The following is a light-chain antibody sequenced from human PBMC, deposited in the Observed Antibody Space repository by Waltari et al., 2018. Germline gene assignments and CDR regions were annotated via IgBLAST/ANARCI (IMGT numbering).Light chain of an antibody. V-gene: IGLV3-25*03. CDR2: KDT. Sequence: YQKEPGQSSGLIIRKDTERPGEVPERFSGSTSGTRVTLTISGAQAEDEADYYCQSVDSTGSYVVFGGGTKLTVL. J-gene: IGLJ2*01. CDR3: QSVDSTGSYVV.